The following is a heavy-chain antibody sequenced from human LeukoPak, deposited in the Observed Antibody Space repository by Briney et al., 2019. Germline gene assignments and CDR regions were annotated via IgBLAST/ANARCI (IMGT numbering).Heavy chain of an antibody. CDR2: IKSKTDGGTT. V-gene: IGHV3-15*01. D-gene: IGHD6-13*01. CDR3: TTEKSSSWFGPYYFDY. CDR1: GFTFSNAW. Sequence: GGSLRLSCAASGFTFSNAWMSWVRQAPGKGLEWVGRIKSKTDGGTTDYAAPVKGRFTISRDDSKNTLYLQMNSLKTEDTAVYYCTTEKSSSWFGPYYFDYWGQGTLVTVSS. J-gene: IGHJ4*02.